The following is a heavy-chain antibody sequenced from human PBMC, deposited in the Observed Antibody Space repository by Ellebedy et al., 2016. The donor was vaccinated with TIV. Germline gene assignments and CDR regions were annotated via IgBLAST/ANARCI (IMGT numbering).Heavy chain of an antibody. Sequence: GGSLRLXCAASGFTFSDYYMSWIRQAPGKGLEWVSYISSSGASVYYADSVKGRFTISRDNANNSLFLQMNSLRAEDTAVYYCARDASLGYYYYYMDVWGKGTTVTVAS. CDR3: ARDASLGYYYYYMDV. CDR1: GFTFSDYY. J-gene: IGHJ6*03. V-gene: IGHV3-11*01. CDR2: ISSSGASV. D-gene: IGHD6-6*01.